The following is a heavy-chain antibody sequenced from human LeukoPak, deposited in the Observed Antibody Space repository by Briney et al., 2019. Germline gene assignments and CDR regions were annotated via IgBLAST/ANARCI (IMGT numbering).Heavy chain of an antibody. J-gene: IGHJ4*01. Sequence: PGRSLRLSCAASGFTFSSYGMHWVRQAPGKGLKWVAVIWYDGSNKYYADSVKGRFTISRDNSKNTLYLQMNSLRAEDTAVYYCAREGGSGSYYNIYYFDYWGQGTLVTVSS. CDR3: AREGGSGSYYNIYYFDY. D-gene: IGHD3-10*01. V-gene: IGHV3-33*01. CDR1: GFTFSSYG. CDR2: IWYDGSNK.